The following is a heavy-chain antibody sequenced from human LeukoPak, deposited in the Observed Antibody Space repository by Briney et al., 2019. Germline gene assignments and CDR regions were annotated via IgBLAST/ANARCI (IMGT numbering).Heavy chain of an antibody. D-gene: IGHD2-21*02. CDR2: INPSGGST. V-gene: IGHV1-46*01. J-gene: IGHJ4*02. CDR3: GKAGAVYCGGDCPKVGY. CDR1: GYTFTSYY. Sequence: ASVKVSCQASGYTFTSYYMHWVRQAPGQGLEWMGIINPSGGSTSYAQKFQGRVTMTRDTSTSTVYMELSSLRSEDTAVYYCGKAGAVYCGGDCPKVGYWVQGTLVTVSS.